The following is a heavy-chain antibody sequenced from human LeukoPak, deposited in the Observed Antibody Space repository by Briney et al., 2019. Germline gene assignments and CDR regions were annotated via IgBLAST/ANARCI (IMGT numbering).Heavy chain of an antibody. CDR3: AKGSADIVDTRGFDP. Sequence: PGGSLRLSCAASGFTFSSYAMSWVRQAPGKGLEWVSAISGSGGSTYYADSVKGRFTISRDNSKNTLYLQMNSLIADDTAVYYCAKGSADIVDTRGFDPWGQGTLVTVSS. CDR1: GFTFSSYA. V-gene: IGHV3-23*01. J-gene: IGHJ5*02. CDR2: ISGSGGST. D-gene: IGHD5-12*01.